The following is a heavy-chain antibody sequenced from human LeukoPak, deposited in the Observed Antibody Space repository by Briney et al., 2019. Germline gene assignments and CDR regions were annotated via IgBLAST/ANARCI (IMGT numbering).Heavy chain of an antibody. CDR2: INHSGST. CDR1: GGSFSGYY. CDR3: ARVLGGWLIHPRPLYYYHGTDV. Sequence: PSETLSLTCAVYGGSFSGYYWSWIRQPPGKGLEWIGEINHSGSTNYNPSLKSRVTISVDTSKNQFSLKLSSVTAADTAVYYCARVLGGWLIHPRPLYYYHGTDVWGERTTVTVSS. V-gene: IGHV4-34*01. D-gene: IGHD3-3*01. J-gene: IGHJ6*04.